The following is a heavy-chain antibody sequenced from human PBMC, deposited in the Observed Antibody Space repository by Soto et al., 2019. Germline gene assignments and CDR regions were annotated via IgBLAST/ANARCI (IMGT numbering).Heavy chain of an antibody. CDR2: IWYDGSNK. CDR3: ARGVDYDILTGYYKTGSNWFDP. CDR1: GFTFSSYG. D-gene: IGHD3-9*01. J-gene: IGHJ5*02. V-gene: IGHV3-33*01. Sequence: QVQLVESGGGVVQPGRSLRLSCAASGFTFSSYGMHWVRQAPGKGLEWVAVIWYDGSNKYYADSVKGRFTISRDNSKNTLYLQMNSLRAEDTAVYYCARGVDYDILTGYYKTGSNWFDPWGQGTLVTVSS.